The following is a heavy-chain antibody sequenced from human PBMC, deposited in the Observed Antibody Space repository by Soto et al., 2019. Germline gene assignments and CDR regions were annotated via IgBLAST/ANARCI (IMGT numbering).Heavy chain of an antibody. D-gene: IGHD3-10*01. Sequence: SETLSLTCTVSGGSISSYYWSWIRQPPGKGLEWIGEIYYSGSTNYNPSLKSRVTISVDTSKNQFSLKLSSVTAADTAVYYCARGLNYRITMVRGVIRICWFDPWGQGTLVTVSS. CDR2: IYYSGST. CDR3: ARGLNYRITMVRGVIRICWFDP. J-gene: IGHJ5*02. CDR1: GGSISSYY. V-gene: IGHV4-59*12.